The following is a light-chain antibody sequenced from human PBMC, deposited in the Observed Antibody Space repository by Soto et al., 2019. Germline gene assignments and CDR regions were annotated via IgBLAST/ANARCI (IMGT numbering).Light chain of an antibody. V-gene: IGKV3-15*01. CDR1: QSVSRK. CDR3: QQYNNWHTWT. J-gene: IGKJ1*01. Sequence: ILMTQSPATLFVSPGERATLSWRASQSVSRKLAWYQQKPGQAPRLLIYGASTRATGIPARFSGYGSATEFTLTISSLKSADFAVYYCQQYNNWHTWTFGQGTKVDIK. CDR2: GAS.